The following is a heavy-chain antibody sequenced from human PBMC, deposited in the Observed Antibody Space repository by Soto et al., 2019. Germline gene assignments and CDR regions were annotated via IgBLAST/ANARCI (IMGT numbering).Heavy chain of an antibody. J-gene: IGHJ5*02. D-gene: IGHD3-9*01. Sequence: GGSLRLSCAASGFTFSSYAMHWVRQAPGKGLEWVAVISYDGSNKYYADSVKGRFTISRDNSKNTLYLQMNSLRAEDTAVYYCARDGRGILRYFDWLSRFNWFDPWGQGTMVTVYS. V-gene: IGHV3-30-3*01. CDR1: GFTFSSYA. CDR3: ARDGRGILRYFDWLSRFNWFDP. CDR2: ISYDGSNK.